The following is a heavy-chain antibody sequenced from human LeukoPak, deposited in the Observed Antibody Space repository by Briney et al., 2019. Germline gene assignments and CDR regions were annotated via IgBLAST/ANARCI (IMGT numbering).Heavy chain of an antibody. CDR1: GFTFSSYA. J-gene: IGHJ4*02. CDR3: AKDRLGCSSTSCYMFDY. Sequence: GGSLRLSCAASGFTFSSYAMSWVRQAPGKGLEWVSGISWNSGSIGYADSVKGRFTISRDNAKNSLYLQMNSLRAEDTALYCCAKDRLGCSSTSCYMFDYWGQGTLVTVSS. V-gene: IGHV3-9*01. CDR2: ISWNSGSI. D-gene: IGHD2-2*02.